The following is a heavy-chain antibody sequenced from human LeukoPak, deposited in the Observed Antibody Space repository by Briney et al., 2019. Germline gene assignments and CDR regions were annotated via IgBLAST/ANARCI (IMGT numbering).Heavy chain of an antibody. CDR2: ISHIGST. V-gene: IGHV4-38-2*02. CDR3: ARTYINFSNYFDP. CDR1: GYSISNGYN. D-gene: IGHD4-11*01. J-gene: IGHJ5*02. Sequence: PSETLSLTCTVSGYSISNGYNWGWVRQPPGKGLECIGSISHIGSTYYNPSLESRVTISLDTSMNQFSLELRSVTAADTAVYYCARTYINFSNYFDPWGQGTLVTVSS.